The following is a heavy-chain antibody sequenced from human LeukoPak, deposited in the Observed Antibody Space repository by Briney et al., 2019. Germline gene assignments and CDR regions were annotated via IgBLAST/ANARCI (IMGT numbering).Heavy chain of an antibody. CDR3: ARDVGSKYYFWCGYYYIGQPIFDY. Sequence: SETLSLTCAVSGGSISSYYWSWIRQPAGKGLEWLGRIYASGGTNYNPSLKSRVTMSVDTSKNQFSMKLSSVTAADTAVYYCARDVGSKYYFWCGYYYIGQPIFDYWGQGTLVTVSS. V-gene: IGHV4-4*07. CDR1: GGSISSYY. D-gene: IGHD3-3*01. J-gene: IGHJ4*02. CDR2: IYASGGT.